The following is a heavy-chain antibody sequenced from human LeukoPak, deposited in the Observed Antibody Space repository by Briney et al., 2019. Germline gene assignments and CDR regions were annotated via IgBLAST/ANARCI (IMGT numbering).Heavy chain of an antibody. CDR3: ARADYGDYVLDP. V-gene: IGHV4-59*01. CDR2: VYYTGST. CDR1: GGSISNYY. J-gene: IGHJ5*02. D-gene: IGHD4-17*01. Sequence: SETLSLTCTVSGGSISNYYWTWIRQPPGKGLRWIGYVYYTGSTNYNPSLKSRVTISVDTSKNQFSLKLISMTAADTAVYYCARADYGDYVLDPWGQGTLVTVSS.